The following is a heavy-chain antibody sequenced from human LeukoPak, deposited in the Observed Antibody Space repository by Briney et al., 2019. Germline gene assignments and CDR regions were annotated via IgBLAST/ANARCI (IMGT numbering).Heavy chain of an antibody. D-gene: IGHD3-10*01. J-gene: IGHJ4*02. CDR3: ARERWEEYYYGSGSYYNSPTSFDY. CDR2: IYTSGST. V-gene: IGHV4-4*07. Sequence: SETLSLTCTVSGGSISSYYWSWIRQPAGKGLEWIGRIYTSGSTNYNPSLKSRVTMSVDTSKNQFSLKLSSVTAADTAVYYCARERWEEYYYGSGSYYNSPTSFDYWGQGTLVTVSS. CDR1: GGSISSYY.